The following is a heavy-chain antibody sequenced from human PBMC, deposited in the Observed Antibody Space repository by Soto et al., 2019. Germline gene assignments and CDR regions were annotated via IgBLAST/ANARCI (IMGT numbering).Heavy chain of an antibody. CDR3: ARDFPPYYYYGMDV. CDR2: IYYSGST. J-gene: IGHJ6*02. Sequence: PSETLSLTCTVSGGSISSGDYYWSWIRQPPGKGLEWIGYIYYSGSTYYNPSLKSRVTISVDTSKNQFSLKLSSVTAADTAVYYCARDFPPYYYYGMDVWGQGTTVTVSS. V-gene: IGHV4-30-4*01. CDR1: GGSISSGDYY.